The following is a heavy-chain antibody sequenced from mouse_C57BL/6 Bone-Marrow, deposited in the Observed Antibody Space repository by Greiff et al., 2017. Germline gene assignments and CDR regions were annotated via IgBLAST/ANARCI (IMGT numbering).Heavy chain of an antibody. CDR1: GFTFSDYG. V-gene: IGHV5-17*01. D-gene: IGHD2-4*01. CDR2: ISSGSSTI. CDR3: ARRDYPFFDS. Sequence: EVKLEESGGGLVKPGGSLKLSCAASGFTFSDYGMHWVRQAPEKGLEWVAYISSGSSTIYYADTVKGRFTISRDNAKNTLFLQMTSLRSEYTAMYYCARRDYPFFDSWGQGTTLSVSS. J-gene: IGHJ2*01.